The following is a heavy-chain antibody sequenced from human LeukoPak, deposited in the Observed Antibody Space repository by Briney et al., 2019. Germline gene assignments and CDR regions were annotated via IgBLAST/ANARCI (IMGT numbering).Heavy chain of an antibody. D-gene: IGHD5-18*01. V-gene: IGHV3-7*01. J-gene: IGHJ4*02. CDR3: ARDKYSYGPFFDY. Sequence: PGGSLRLSCAASGFTFSSYWMSWVRQAPGKGLEWVANIKQDGSEKYYVDSVKGRFTISRDNSKNTLYLQMNSLRAEDTAVYYCARDKYSYGPFFDYWGQGTLVTVSS. CDR1: GFTFSSYW. CDR2: IKQDGSEK.